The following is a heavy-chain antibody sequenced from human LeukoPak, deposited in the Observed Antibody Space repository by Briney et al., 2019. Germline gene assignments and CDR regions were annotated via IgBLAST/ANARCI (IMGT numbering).Heavy chain of an antibody. J-gene: IGHJ4*02. D-gene: IGHD3-9*01. Sequence: PSETLSLTCTVSGYSISSGYYWGWIRQSPGKGLEWIGSIYNSGSTYYNPSLKSRVTISIDTSKNQFSLKLSSVTAADTAVYYCARHQTLRYFDWLPDYWGQGTLVTVSS. CDR1: GYSISSGYY. CDR3: ARHQTLRYFDWLPDY. CDR2: IYNSGST. V-gene: IGHV4-38-2*02.